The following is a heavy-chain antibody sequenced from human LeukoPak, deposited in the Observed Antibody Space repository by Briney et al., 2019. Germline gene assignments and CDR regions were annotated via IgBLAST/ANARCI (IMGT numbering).Heavy chain of an antibody. D-gene: IGHD3-10*02. V-gene: IGHV3-48*03. Sequence: GGSLRLSCAAPGSTLRSYAMYWVRQAPGKVLEWVSYISSSGSTIYYADSVKGRFTISRDNAKNSLYLQMNSLRAEDTAVYYCAELGITMIGGVWGKGTTVTISS. CDR3: AELGITMIGGV. CDR2: ISSSGSTI. J-gene: IGHJ6*04. CDR1: GSTLRSYA.